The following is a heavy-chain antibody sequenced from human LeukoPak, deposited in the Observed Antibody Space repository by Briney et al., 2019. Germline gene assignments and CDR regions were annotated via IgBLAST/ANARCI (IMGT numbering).Heavy chain of an antibody. J-gene: IGHJ4*02. CDR3: VRWDY. D-gene: IGHD5-24*01. CDR1: GFSFSSYE. V-gene: IGHV3-48*03. CDR2: ISSSGTNI. Sequence: GGSLRLSCAASGFSFSSYEMNWVRQAPGEGLEWVSYISSSGTNIYYADSVKGRFTISRDNAKNSLYLQMNSLRAEDTAIYYCVRWDYWGQGTLVTVSS.